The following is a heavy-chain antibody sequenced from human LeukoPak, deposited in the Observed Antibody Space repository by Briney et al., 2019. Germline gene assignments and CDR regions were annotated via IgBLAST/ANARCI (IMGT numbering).Heavy chain of an antibody. J-gene: IGHJ5*02. V-gene: IGHV3-48*01. CDR3: ARDSGYCSSTSCRRPNGFDP. D-gene: IGHD2-2*01. CDR2: ISSSSSTI. Sequence: PGGSLRLSCAASGFTFSSYSMNWVRQAPGEGLEWVSYISSSSSTIYYADSVKGRFTISRDNAKNTLYLQMTSLRAEDTAVYYCARDSGYCSSTSCRRPNGFDPWGQGTLVTVSS. CDR1: GFTFSSYS.